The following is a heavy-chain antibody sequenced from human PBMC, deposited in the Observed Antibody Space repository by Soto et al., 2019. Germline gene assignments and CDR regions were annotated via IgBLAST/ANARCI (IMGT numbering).Heavy chain of an antibody. CDR3: ARDWNGDKYFDF. V-gene: IGHV3-53*01. J-gene: IGHJ4*02. CDR2: IYSDDNT. CDR1: GITATNGH. Sequence: DVQLVKSGGGLIQPGGSLRLSCAASGITATNGHMSWVRQAPGKGLEWVSVIYSDDNTYYADYVKGRFTISRDTSKNKVYLQMNSLRAEDTAVYYCARDWNGDKYFDFWDQGSLVTVSS. D-gene: IGHD4-17*01.